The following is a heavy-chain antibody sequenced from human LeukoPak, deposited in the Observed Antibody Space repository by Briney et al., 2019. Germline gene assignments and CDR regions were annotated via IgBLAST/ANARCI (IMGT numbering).Heavy chain of an antibody. CDR1: GYTLTGYY. CDR3: AREPSSSWYYEYFQH. Sequence: ASVKVSCKASGYTLTGYYMHWVRQAPGQGLEWMGWINPNSGGTNYAQKFQGRVTMTRDTSISTAYMELSRLRSDDTAVYYCAREPSSSWYYEYFQHRGQGTLVTVSS. CDR2: INPNSGGT. V-gene: IGHV1-2*02. J-gene: IGHJ1*01. D-gene: IGHD6-13*01.